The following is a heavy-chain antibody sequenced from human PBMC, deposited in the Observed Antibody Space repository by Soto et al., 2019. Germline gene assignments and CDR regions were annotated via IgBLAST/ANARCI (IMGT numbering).Heavy chain of an antibody. CDR3: ARGRRERGLDS. J-gene: IGHJ4*02. V-gene: IGHV3-21*01. CDR2: IDSGSSYM. CDR1: GFTFSTYS. D-gene: IGHD1-26*01. Sequence: EVQLVESGGGLVKPGGSLRLSCAVSGFTFSTYSLNWVRQAPGKGLDWVSYIDSGSSYMYYADSLKGRFTISRDNAKNSLHMARNSLRAEDTSVYYCARGRRERGLDSWGQGTLVTVSS.